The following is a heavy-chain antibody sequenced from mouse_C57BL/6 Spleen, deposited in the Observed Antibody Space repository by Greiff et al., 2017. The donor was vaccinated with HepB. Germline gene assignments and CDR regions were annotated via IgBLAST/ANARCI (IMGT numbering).Heavy chain of an antibody. Sequence: QVQLQQPGAELVMPGASVKLSCKASGYTFTSYWMHWVKQRPGQGLEWIGEIDPSDSYTNYNQKFKGKSTLTVDKSSSTAYMQLSSLTSEDSAVYYCGITTVVACDYWGQGTTLTVYS. J-gene: IGHJ2*01. CDR3: GITTVVACDY. CDR1: GYTFTSYW. V-gene: IGHV1-69*01. D-gene: IGHD1-1*01. CDR2: IDPSDSYT.